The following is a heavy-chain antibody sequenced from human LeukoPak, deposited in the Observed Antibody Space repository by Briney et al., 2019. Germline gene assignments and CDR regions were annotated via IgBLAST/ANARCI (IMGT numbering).Heavy chain of an antibody. CDR2: ISGDGGST. V-gene: IGHV3-43*02. J-gene: IGHJ1*01. D-gene: IGHD6-13*01. CDR1: GFTFDDYA. CDR3: AKDIDSSWYAEYFQH. Sequence: GGSLRLSCAASGFTFDDYAMHWIRQAPGKGLEWVSLISGDGGSTYSANSVKGRFTISRDNSKNSLYLQMNSLRTEDTALYYCAKDIDSSWYAEYFQHWGQGTLVTVSS.